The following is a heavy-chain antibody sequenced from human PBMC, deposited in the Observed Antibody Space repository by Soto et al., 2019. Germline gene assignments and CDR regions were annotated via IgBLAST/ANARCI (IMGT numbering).Heavy chain of an antibody. CDR3: ARGRYGSGTLFRRYNWFDP. D-gene: IGHD3-10*01. CDR2: IYYSGST. J-gene: IGHJ5*02. Sequence: SETLSLTCTVSGGSISSGGYYWSWIRQHPGKGLEWIGYIYYSGSTYYNPSLKSRVTISVDTSKNQFSLKLSSVTAADTAVYYCARGRYGSGTLFRRYNWFDPWGQGTLVTVSS. CDR1: GGSISSGGYY. V-gene: IGHV4-31*03.